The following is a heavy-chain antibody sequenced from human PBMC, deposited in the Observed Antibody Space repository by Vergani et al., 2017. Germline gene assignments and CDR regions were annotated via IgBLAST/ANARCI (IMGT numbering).Heavy chain of an antibody. CDR3: ASSGWDVDY. J-gene: IGHJ4*02. CDR1: GGSFSGYY. D-gene: IGHD6-19*01. V-gene: IGHV4-34*01. CDR2: INHSGST. Sequence: QVQLQQWGAGLLKPSETLSLTCAVYGGSFSGYYWSWIRQPPGKGLEWVWEINHSGSTNYNPSLKSRVTISVDTSKNQFPLKLSSVTAADTAVYYCASSGWDVDYWGQGTLVTVSS.